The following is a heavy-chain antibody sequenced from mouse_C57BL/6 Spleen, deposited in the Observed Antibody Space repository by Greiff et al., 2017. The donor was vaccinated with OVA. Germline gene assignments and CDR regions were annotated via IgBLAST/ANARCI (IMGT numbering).Heavy chain of an antibody. CDR3: ATPLAVDSYWDIEV. CDR1: GYTFTDYY. J-gene: IGHJ1*03. V-gene: IGHV1-26*01. Sequence: EVQLQQSGPELVKPGASVKISCKASGYTFTDYYMNWVKQSHGKSLEWIGDINPNNGGTSYNQKFKGKATLTVDKSSSTAYLELRSLTSEDFAVYYGATPLAVDSYWDIEVWGTGTTVTVSA. CDR2: INPNNGGT. D-gene: IGHD1-1*02.